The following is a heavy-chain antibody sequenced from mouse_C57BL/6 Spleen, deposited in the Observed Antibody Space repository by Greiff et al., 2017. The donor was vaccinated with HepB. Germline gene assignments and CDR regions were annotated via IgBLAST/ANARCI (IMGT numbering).Heavy chain of an antibody. J-gene: IGHJ4*01. V-gene: IGHV1-59*01. CDR2: IDPSDSYT. CDR1: GYTFTSYW. Sequence: VQLQQPGAELVRPGTSVKLSCKASGYTFTSYWMHWVKQRPGQGLEWIGVIDPSDSYTNYNQKFKGKATLTVDTSSSTAYMQLSSLTSEDSAVYYCARRAYYYGSSHYAMDYWGQGTSVTVSS. D-gene: IGHD1-1*01. CDR3: ARRAYYYGSSHYAMDY.